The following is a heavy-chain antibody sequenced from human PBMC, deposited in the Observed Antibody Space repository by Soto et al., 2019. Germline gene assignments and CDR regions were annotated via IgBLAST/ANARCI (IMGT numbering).Heavy chain of an antibody. Sequence: PSETLFVTCTVSGVSVNSGDYYWSWIRQPTGKGLEWIGYFYYSGITNYNPSLKSRVTISADTSKNQFSLKLRPVTAADADVYYCARVTVAVPDTTHYFAYWGQGTSVIVS. J-gene: IGHJ4*02. CDR1: GVSVNSGDYY. D-gene: IGHD1-26*01. CDR2: FYYSGIT. V-gene: IGHV4-61*08. CDR3: ARVTVAVPDTTHYFAY.